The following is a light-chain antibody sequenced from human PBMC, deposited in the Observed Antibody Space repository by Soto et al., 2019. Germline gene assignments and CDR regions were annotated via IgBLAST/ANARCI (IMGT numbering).Light chain of an antibody. Sequence: EIVMTQSPATLSVSPGERATLSCRASQSVSSNLAWYQQKPGQAPSLLIYGASTRATGVPARFGGSGSGTEFTLTISSLQSEDFGVYYCQQYNNWPSWTFGQGTKVPIK. J-gene: IGKJ1*01. CDR3: QQYNNWPSWT. CDR1: QSVSSN. V-gene: IGKV3-15*01. CDR2: GAS.